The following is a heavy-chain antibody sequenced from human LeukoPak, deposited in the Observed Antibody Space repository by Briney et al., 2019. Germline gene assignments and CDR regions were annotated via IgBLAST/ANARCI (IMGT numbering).Heavy chain of an antibody. D-gene: IGHD3-22*01. J-gene: IGHJ4*02. Sequence: GGSLRLSCAASGFTFSSYSMTWVRQAPGKGLEWVSSISSSSSYIYYADSVKGRFTISRDNAKNSLYLQTNSLRAEDTAVYYCARGPSQWYDSSGYPYYFDYWGQGTLVTVSS. CDR2: ISSSSSYI. V-gene: IGHV3-21*01. CDR1: GFTFSSYS. CDR3: ARGPSQWYDSSGYPYYFDY.